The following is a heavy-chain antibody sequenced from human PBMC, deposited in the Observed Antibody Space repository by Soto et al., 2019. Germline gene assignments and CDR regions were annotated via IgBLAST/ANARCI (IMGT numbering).Heavy chain of an antibody. J-gene: IGHJ6*02. CDR2: IGTAGDT. CDR1: GFTFGSYD. CDR3: ARDLLLYGMDV. V-gene: IGHV3-13*01. Sequence: GGSLRLSCAASGFTFGSYDMHWVRQATGKGLEWVSAIGTAGDTYYPGSVKGRFTISRENAKNSLYLQMNSLRAGDTAVYYCARDLLLYGMDVWGQGTTVTVSS. D-gene: IGHD2-15*01.